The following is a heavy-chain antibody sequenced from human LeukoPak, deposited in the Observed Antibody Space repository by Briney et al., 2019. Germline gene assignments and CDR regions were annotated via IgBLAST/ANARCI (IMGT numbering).Heavy chain of an antibody. CDR2: ISAYNGNT. V-gene: IGHV1-18*01. Sequence: GASVKVSCKASGYTFTSYGISWVRQAPGQGLEWMGWISAYNGNTNYAQKFQGRVTMTRDTSISTAYMELSRLRSDDTAVYYCARGFQIEDFDYWGQGTLVTVSS. J-gene: IGHJ4*02. CDR1: GYTFTSYG. CDR3: ARGFQIEDFDY.